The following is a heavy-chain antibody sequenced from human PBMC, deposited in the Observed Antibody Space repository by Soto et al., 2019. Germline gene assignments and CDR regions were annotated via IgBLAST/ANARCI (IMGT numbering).Heavy chain of an antibody. Sequence: QMQLVQSGPEVKKPGTSVKVSCKASGFTFTTSAVLWMRQARGQRLEWIGWIVVGSGDTNYAQKFQERVTITRDMSAGTVDMELSTLRSDDTAVYYCAAVHRRLLGDWYFDLWGRGTLITVSS. CDR2: IVVGSGDT. CDR3: AAVHRRLLGDWYFDL. J-gene: IGHJ2*01. V-gene: IGHV1-58*01. D-gene: IGHD3-16*01. CDR1: GFTFTTSA.